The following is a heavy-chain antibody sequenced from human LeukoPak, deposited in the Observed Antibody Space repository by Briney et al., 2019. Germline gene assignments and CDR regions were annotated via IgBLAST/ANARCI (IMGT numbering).Heavy chain of an antibody. CDR3: ARDLRSGYCSSTSCYAVSDGMDV. D-gene: IGHD2-2*01. J-gene: IGHJ6*02. V-gene: IGHV3-33*08. CDR2: IWYDGSNK. Sequence: GRSLRLSCAASGLTFSSYGMHWVRQAPGKGLEWVAVIWYDGSNKYYADSVKGRFTISRDNSKNTLYLQMNSLRAEDTAVYYCARDLRSGYCSSTSCYAVSDGMDVWGQGTTVTVSS. CDR1: GLTFSSYG.